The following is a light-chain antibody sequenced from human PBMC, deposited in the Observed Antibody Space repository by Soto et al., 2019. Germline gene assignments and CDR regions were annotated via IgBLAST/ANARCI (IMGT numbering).Light chain of an antibody. CDR3: AAWEDSLNGHVV. CDR1: SSNIGRNT. J-gene: IGLJ2*01. CDR2: SNN. Sequence: QSVLTQPPSASGTPGQRVTISCSGSSSNIGRNTVNWYQQLPGTAPKLLIYSNNQRPSGVPDRFSGSKSGTSASLAISGLQSEDEADYYRAAWEDSLNGHVVFGGGIKLTVL. V-gene: IGLV1-44*01.